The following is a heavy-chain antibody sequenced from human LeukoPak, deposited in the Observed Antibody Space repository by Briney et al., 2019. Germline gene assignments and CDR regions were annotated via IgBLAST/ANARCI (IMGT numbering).Heavy chain of an antibody. Sequence: GASVKVSCKASGFTFTSYGITWVRQAPGQGLEWMGWISAYNGNTNYAQKLQGRVTMTTDTSTSTAYMELRSLRSDDTAVYYCARDHGYCSGGSCPSYYYYGMDVWGQGTTVTVSS. V-gene: IGHV1-18*01. CDR1: GFTFTSYG. J-gene: IGHJ6*02. D-gene: IGHD2-15*01. CDR2: ISAYNGNT. CDR3: ARDHGYCSGGSCPSYYYYGMDV.